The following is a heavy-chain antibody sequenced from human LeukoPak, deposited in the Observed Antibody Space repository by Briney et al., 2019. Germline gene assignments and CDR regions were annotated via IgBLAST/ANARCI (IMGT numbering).Heavy chain of an antibody. J-gene: IGHJ4*02. V-gene: IGHV3-73*01. D-gene: IGHD6-6*01. CDR3: TRQSGDSSSGYFDY. CDR2: IRSKANSYAT. Sequence: GGSLRLSCAASGFTFSGSAMHWVRQASGKGLEWVGRIRSKANSYATAYAASVKGRFTISRDDSKNTAYLQRNSLKTEDTAVYYCTRQSGDSSSGYFDYWGQGTLVTVSS. CDR1: GFTFSGSA.